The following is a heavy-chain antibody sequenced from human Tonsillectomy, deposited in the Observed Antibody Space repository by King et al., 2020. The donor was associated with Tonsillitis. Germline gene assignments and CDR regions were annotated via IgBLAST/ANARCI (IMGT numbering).Heavy chain of an antibody. Sequence: VQLVESGGGLVQPGGSLRLSCAASGFTFSTYWMSWVRQAPGKGLEWVANIKQDGSEKYYVDSVKGRFTISRDNAKNSLYLQMNSLRAEDTAVYYCARGSLTGPDYYYGMDAWGQGTTVTVSS. J-gene: IGHJ6*02. D-gene: IGHD1-14*01. CDR1: GFTFSTYW. CDR3: ARGSLTGPDYYYGMDA. V-gene: IGHV3-7*03. CDR2: IKQDGSEK.